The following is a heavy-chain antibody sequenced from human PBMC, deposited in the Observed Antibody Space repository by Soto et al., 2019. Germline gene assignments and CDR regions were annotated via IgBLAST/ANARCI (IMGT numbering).Heavy chain of an antibody. CDR1: GVTFTSSA. Sequence: GASVKVSCKASGVTFTSSAVQWVRQARGQRLEWIGWIVVGSGNTNYAQKFQERVTITRDMSTSTAYMELSSLRSEDTAVYYCAADRRDSSGYRDYDAFDIWGQGTMVTVSS. J-gene: IGHJ3*02. CDR2: IVVGSGNT. CDR3: AADRRDSSGYRDYDAFDI. V-gene: IGHV1-58*01. D-gene: IGHD3-22*01.